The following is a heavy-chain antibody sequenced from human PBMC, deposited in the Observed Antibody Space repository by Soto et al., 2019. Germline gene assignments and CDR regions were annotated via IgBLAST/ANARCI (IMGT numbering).Heavy chain of an antibody. CDR1: GGSISSGGYY. CDR3: ASFLSYYDSSGYYPPVGVYFDY. J-gene: IGHJ4*02. V-gene: IGHV4-31*03. CDR2: IYYSGST. D-gene: IGHD3-22*01. Sequence: PSETLSLTCTVSGGSISSGGYYWSWIRQHPGKGLEWIGYIYYSGSTYYNTSLKSRVTISVDTSKNQFSLKLSSVTAADTAVYYCASFLSYYDSSGYYPPVGVYFDYWGQGTLVTVSS.